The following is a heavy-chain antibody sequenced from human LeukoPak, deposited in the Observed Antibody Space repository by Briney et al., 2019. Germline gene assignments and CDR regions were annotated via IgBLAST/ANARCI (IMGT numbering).Heavy chain of an antibody. D-gene: IGHD6-19*01. Sequence: SETLSLTCTVSGGSISSYYWSWIRQPAGKGLEWIGRIYTSGSTNYNPSLKRRVTMSVDTSKNQFSLKLSSVTAADTAVYYWARYDSGWYADNRFDPWGQGTLVTVSS. CDR2: IYTSGST. J-gene: IGHJ5*02. CDR3: ARYDSGWYADNRFDP. V-gene: IGHV4-4*07. CDR1: GGSISSYY.